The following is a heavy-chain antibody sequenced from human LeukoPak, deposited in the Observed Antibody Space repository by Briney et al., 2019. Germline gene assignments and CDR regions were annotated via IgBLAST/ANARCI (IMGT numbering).Heavy chain of an antibody. J-gene: IGHJ4*02. CDR1: GGSFSGYY. CDR3: ARGNEVTTNFDY. Sequence: SETLSLTCAVYGGSFSGYYWSWIRQPPGKGLEGIGEINHSGSTDYNPSLKSRVTISVDTSKNQFSLKLSSVTAADTAVYYCARGNEVTTNFDYWGQGTLVTVSS. D-gene: IGHD2-21*02. V-gene: IGHV4-34*01. CDR2: INHSGST.